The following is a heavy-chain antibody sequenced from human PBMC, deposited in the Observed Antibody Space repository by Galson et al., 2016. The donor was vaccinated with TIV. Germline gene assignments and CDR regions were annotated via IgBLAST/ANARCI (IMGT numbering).Heavy chain of an antibody. CDR2: ISLDGNNK. CDR3: ARVGDTFSFDY. Sequence: SLRLSCAASGFTFSRYIMYWVRQAPGKGLEWVAFISLDGNNKDYSDSAKGRFTISRDNSKNTLFLQMNSVRAEDTAVYYCARVGDTFSFDYWGRGTLVTVSS. V-gene: IGHV3-30-3*01. J-gene: IGHJ4*02. CDR1: GFTFSRYI. D-gene: IGHD2-21*02.